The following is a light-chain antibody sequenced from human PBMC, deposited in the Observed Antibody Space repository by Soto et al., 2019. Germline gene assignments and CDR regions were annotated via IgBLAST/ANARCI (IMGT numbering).Light chain of an antibody. J-gene: IGLJ2*01. V-gene: IGLV2-14*03. Sequence: QSVLTQPASVSGSPGQSITISCTGTSSDVGGYNYVSWYQQHPGKAPKLLIYDVSNRPSGVSDRFSGSRSGNTASLAISGLQAEDEAHYFCSSFTGSPTLVIFGGGTKLTVL. CDR1: SSDVGGYNY. CDR3: SSFTGSPTLVI. CDR2: DVS.